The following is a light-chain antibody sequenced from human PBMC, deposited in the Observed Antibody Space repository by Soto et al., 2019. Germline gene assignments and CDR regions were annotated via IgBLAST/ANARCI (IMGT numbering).Light chain of an antibody. CDR3: RSYTSSSTHV. CDR2: DVS. CDR1: SSHVGAYNV. V-gene: IGLV2-14*03. Sequence: QSALTQPASVSGSPGQSVTISCTGTSSHVGAYNVVYWYQQHPGKVPKLMIFDVSSRPSGVSDRFSGSKSGNTASLTISGLQSEDEGDYYCRSYTSSSTHVFGSGTKLTVL. J-gene: IGLJ1*01.